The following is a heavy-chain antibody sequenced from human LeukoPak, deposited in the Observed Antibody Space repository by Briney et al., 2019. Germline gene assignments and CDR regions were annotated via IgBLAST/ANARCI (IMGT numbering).Heavy chain of an antibody. CDR3: ARVIDGSYGTILAFDI. Sequence: GGSLRLSCAASGFTFDDYGMSWVRQAPGKGLEGVSGINWNGGSTGYADSVKGRFTISRDNAKNSLYLQMNSLRAEDTALYYCARVIDGSYGTILAFDIWGQGTMVTVSS. D-gene: IGHD1-26*01. V-gene: IGHV3-20*04. CDR2: INWNGGST. CDR1: GFTFDDYG. J-gene: IGHJ3*02.